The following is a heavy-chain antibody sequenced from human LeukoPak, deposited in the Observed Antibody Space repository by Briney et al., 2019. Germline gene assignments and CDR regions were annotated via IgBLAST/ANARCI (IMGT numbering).Heavy chain of an antibody. CDR2: IIPIFGTA. J-gene: IGHJ4*02. D-gene: IGHD1-26*01. CDR1: GGTFSSYA. Sequence: SVKVSCKASGGTFSSYAISWVRQAPGQGLEWMGGIIPIFGTANYAQKFQGRVTITADESTSTAYMELNSLRSEDTAVYYCARDLVGSYRIFDYWGQGTLVTVSS. V-gene: IGHV1-69*13. CDR3: ARDLVGSYRIFDY.